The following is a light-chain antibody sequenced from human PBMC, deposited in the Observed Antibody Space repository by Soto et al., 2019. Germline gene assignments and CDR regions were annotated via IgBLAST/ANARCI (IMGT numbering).Light chain of an antibody. CDR2: EVS. Sequence: VMTQTPISLSVTPGQPTSISCKSSQSLLHSDGKTYLSWYLQKPGQPPQLMISEVSNRFTGVPDRFSGSGSGTDFTLKISRVEADDVGVYYCMQSLERPRTFGHGTKVEIK. CDR3: MQSLERPRT. J-gene: IGKJ1*01. CDR1: QSLLHSDGKTY. V-gene: IGKV2D-29*01.